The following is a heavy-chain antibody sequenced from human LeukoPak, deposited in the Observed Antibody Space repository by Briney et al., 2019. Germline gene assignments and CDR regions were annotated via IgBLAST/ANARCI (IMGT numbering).Heavy chain of an antibody. V-gene: IGHV3-7*03. Sequence: GGSLRLSCAASGFTFSSYWTSWVRQAPGKGLEWVANINKDGGEKYYVDSVKGRFTISRDNAKNSLYLQMNSLRAEDTALYYCARAIGVTCISTSCYSFDYWGQGTLVTVSS. D-gene: IGHD2-2*02. CDR1: GFTFSSYW. CDR2: INKDGGEK. J-gene: IGHJ4*02. CDR3: ARAIGVTCISTSCYSFDY.